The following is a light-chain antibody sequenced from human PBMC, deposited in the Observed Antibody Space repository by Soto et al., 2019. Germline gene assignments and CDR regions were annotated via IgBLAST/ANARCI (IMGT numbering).Light chain of an antibody. J-gene: IGKJ2*01. V-gene: IGKV1-39*01. Sequence: DIQMTQSPSSLSASVGDRVNITCRPSQSISNYLNWYQQKPGKAPKLLIFGASSLQSGVPSRFSGSGSGTDFTLSISTLQPEDFAVYYCQHYGTSLYTFGQGTKLEIK. CDR3: QHYGTSLYT. CDR2: GAS. CDR1: QSISNY.